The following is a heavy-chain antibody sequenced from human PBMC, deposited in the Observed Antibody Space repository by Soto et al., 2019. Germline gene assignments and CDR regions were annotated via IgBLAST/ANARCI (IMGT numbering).Heavy chain of an antibody. CDR3: ARDTPYGSGNPFFDY. D-gene: IGHD3-10*01. V-gene: IGHV1-18*01. CDR1: GYTFTSYG. J-gene: IGHJ4*02. CDR2: ISAYNGNT. Sequence: GASVKVSCKASGYTFTSYGISWVRQAPGQGLEWMGWISAYNGNTNYAQKLQGRVTMTTDTSTSTAYMELRSLRSDDTAVYYCARDTPYGSGNPFFDYWGQGTLVTVSS.